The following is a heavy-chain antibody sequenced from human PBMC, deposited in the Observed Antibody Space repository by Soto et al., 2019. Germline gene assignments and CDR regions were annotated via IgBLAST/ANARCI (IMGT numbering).Heavy chain of an antibody. V-gene: IGHV3-30*18. CDR1: GFTFSSYG. D-gene: IGHD3-22*01. Sequence: GGSLRLSCAASGFTFSSYGMHWVRQAPGKGLEWVAVISYDGSNKYYADSVKGRFTISRDNSKNTLYLQMNSLRAEDTAVYYCAKGGIWYYDSSGPKANNWFDPWGQGTLITVSS. CDR3: AKGGIWYYDSSGPKANNWFDP. J-gene: IGHJ5*02. CDR2: ISYDGSNK.